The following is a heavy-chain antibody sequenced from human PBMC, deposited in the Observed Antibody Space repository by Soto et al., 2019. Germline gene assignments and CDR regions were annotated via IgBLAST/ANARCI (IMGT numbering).Heavy chain of an antibody. Sequence: EVQLVESGGGLVKPGGSLRLSCSASGFTLKNAWFNWVRQAPGQGLEWVGRVRSKADGGTIEYAAPVKARFSISRDDSKNMFYLQMKSRETEDTALYYCTTGYIAGAVASTACEYWGRGTLVTVSS. CDR3: TTGYIAGAVASTACEY. D-gene: IGHD2-15*01. J-gene: IGHJ4*02. V-gene: IGHV3-15*07. CDR1: GFTLKNAW. CDR2: VRSKADGGTI.